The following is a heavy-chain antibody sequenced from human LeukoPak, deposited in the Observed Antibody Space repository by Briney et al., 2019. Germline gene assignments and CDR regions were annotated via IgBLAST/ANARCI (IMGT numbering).Heavy chain of an antibody. CDR2: IYTSGSS. CDR1: GGSISSGSYY. Sequence: PSETLSLTCTVSGGSISSGSYYWSWIRQPAGKGLEWIGCIYTSGSSNYNPSLKSRVTISVDTSKNQFSLKLSSVPDANTAVYYCARAGYYILTGYYYFDYWGQGTLVTVSS. D-gene: IGHD3-9*01. CDR3: ARAGYYILTGYYYFDY. J-gene: IGHJ4*02. V-gene: IGHV4-61*02.